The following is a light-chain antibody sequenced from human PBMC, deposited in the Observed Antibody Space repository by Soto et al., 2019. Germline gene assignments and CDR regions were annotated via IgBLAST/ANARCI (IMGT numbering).Light chain of an antibody. V-gene: IGKV3-15*01. Sequence: EIVMTQSPTSLSVSPGERATLSCRAGQSVRDNLAWYQQKPGQAPRLLIYGASIRATGIPARFSGSGSGTEFTLTISSLQSEDFAVYYCQYYDSWPPLFGPGTKVDIK. J-gene: IGKJ3*01. CDR1: QSVRDN. CDR3: QYYDSWPPL. CDR2: GAS.